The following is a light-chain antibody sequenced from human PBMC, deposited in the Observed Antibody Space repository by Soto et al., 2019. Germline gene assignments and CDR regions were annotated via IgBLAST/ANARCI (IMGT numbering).Light chain of an antibody. V-gene: IGKV1-5*01. CDR2: DAS. Sequence: DIQMTQSPSILSASVGDRVAITCRASESISNWLAWYQQKQGKAPKVLIYDASRLQSGVPERFSVSGSGPEFTLTISSLQADDIATYYCQQYKSYSYTFGQGTNLEI. CDR3: QQYKSYSYT. J-gene: IGKJ2*01. CDR1: ESISNW.